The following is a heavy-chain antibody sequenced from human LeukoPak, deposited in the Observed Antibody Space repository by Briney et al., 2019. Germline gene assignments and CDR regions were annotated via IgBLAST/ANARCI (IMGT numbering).Heavy chain of an antibody. J-gene: IGHJ4*02. V-gene: IGHV4-39*01. CDR2: IYYSGST. CDR1: GGSISSSSYY. D-gene: IGHD7-27*01. CDR3: ARRDSLGIDY. Sequence: SETLSLTCTVSGGSISSSSYYWGWVRQPPGRGLEWLGSIYYSGSTYSNPSLNSRVTISLDTSKNQFSLKLSSVTAADTAVYYCARRDSLGIDYWGQGTLVTVSS.